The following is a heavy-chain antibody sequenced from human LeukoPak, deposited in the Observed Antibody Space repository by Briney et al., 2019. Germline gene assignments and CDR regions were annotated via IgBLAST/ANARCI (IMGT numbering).Heavy chain of an antibody. J-gene: IGHJ4*02. V-gene: IGHV3-33*01. CDR2: IWYDGSNK. Sequence: GGSLRLSCAASGFTFSSYGMHWVRQAPGKGLEWVAVIWYDGSNKYYADSVKGRFTISRDNSKNALYLQMNSLRAEDTAVYYCAREQSPHINVVVPAAILDYWGQGTLVTVSS. CDR1: GFTFSSYG. CDR3: AREQSPHINVVVPAAILDY. D-gene: IGHD2-2*01.